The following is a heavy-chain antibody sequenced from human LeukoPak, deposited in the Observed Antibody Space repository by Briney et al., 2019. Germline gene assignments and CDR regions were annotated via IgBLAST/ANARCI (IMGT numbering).Heavy chain of an antibody. D-gene: IGHD1-7*01. CDR2: INPNSGGT. CDR3: ARRLTRVNSYYGLDV. CDR1: GYTFIGYY. V-gene: IGHV1-2*02. J-gene: IGHJ6*02. Sequence: ASVKVSCKASGYTFIGYYIHWVRQAPGQGLEWMGGINPNSGGTRNAQKLQGRVTMTSDTSTRTAYMELSSLKSDDTAVYYCARRLTRVNSYYGLDVWGQGTTVTVSS.